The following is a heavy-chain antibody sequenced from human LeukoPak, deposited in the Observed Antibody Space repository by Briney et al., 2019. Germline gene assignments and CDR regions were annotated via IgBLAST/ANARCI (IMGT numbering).Heavy chain of an antibody. CDR1: GFTFSSYA. Sequence: PGRSLRLSCAASGFTFSSYAMHWVRQAPGKGLECVAVISYDGSNKYYADSVKGRFTISRDNSKNTLYLQMNSLSAEDTAVYYCARTQQQYYFDYWGQGTLVTVSS. D-gene: IGHD6-13*01. CDR2: ISYDGSNK. CDR3: ARTQQQYYFDY. V-gene: IGHV3-30-3*01. J-gene: IGHJ4*02.